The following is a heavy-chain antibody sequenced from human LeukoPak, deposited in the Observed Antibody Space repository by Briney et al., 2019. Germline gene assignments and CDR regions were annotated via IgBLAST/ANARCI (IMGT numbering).Heavy chain of an antibody. CDR2: INPNSGGT. Sequence: ASVKVSCKASGYTFPSYFMHWVRQAPGQGLEWMGRINPNSGGTNYAQKFQGWVTMTRDTSISTAYMELSRLRSDDTAVYYCASSVRTAMVSGYYYYYGMDVWGQGTTVTVSS. CDR1: GYTFPSYF. J-gene: IGHJ6*02. D-gene: IGHD5-18*01. CDR3: ASSVRTAMVSGYYYYYGMDV. V-gene: IGHV1-2*04.